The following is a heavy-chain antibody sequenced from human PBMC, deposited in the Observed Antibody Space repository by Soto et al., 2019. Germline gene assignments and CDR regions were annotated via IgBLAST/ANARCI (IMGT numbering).Heavy chain of an antibody. CDR3: ARAGVTTYMDV. CDR2: IYHSGTT. Sequence: SETLSLTCAVSSGSISSSSWWSWVRQPPGKGLEWIGEIYHSGTTNYNPSLKSRVTISVDKSKNQFSLKVSSVTAADTAVYYCARAGVTTYMDVWGKGTTVTVSS. V-gene: IGHV4-4*02. CDR1: SGSISSSSW. J-gene: IGHJ6*03. D-gene: IGHD4-17*01.